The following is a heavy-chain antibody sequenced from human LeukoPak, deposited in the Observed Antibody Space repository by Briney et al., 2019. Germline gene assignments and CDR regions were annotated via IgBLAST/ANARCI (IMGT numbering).Heavy chain of an antibody. CDR3: AELGITMIGGV. V-gene: IGHV3-48*03. CDR2: ISSSGSTI. D-gene: IGHD3-10*02. J-gene: IGHJ6*04. Sequence: GGSLRLSCAASGFTFSSYEMNWVRQAPGKGLEWVSYISSSGSTIYYADSVKGRFSISSDNAKNSLYLQMNSLRAEDTAVYYCAELGITMIGGVWGKGTTVTISS. CDR1: GFTFSSYE.